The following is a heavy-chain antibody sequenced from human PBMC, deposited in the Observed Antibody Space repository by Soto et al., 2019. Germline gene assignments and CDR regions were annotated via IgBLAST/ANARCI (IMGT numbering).Heavy chain of an antibody. D-gene: IGHD3-10*01. CDR3: AKFHGSGTYYNLPYY. J-gene: IGHJ4*02. CDR1: GFTFSTYA. Sequence: WWSLRLSCAAAGFTFSTYAMSWVRQAPGKGLEWVSTISDSGGITYYAASVKGRFTISRDNSKNTLYLLMNSLSAEDTALYYCAKFHGSGTYYNLPYYWGQGNLVSVSS. CDR2: ISDSGGIT. V-gene: IGHV3-23*01.